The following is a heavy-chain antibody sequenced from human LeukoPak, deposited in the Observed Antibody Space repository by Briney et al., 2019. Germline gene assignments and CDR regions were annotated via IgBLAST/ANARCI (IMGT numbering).Heavy chain of an antibody. V-gene: IGHV4-31*03. CDR2: IYYSGST. D-gene: IGHD3-3*01. J-gene: IGHJ4*02. Sequence: SQTLSLTCTVSGGSISSGGYYWSWIRQHPGKGLEWIGYIYYSGSTYYNPSFKSRVTISVDTSKNQFSLKLSSVTAADTAVYYCARENSRGEWLPDIDYWGQGTLVTVSS. CDR1: GGSISSGGYY. CDR3: ARENSRGEWLPDIDY.